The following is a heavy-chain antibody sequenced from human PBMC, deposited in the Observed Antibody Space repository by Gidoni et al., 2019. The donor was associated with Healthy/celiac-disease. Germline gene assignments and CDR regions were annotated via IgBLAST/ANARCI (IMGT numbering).Heavy chain of an antibody. Sequence: QVQLVESGGGVVQPGRSLRLYCAGSGFTFSSYAMHWVRQAPGKGLEWVAVISYDGSNKYYADSVKGRFTISRDNSKNTLYLQMNSLRAEDTAVYYCARDHLIWFGELQYYFDYWGQGTLVTVSS. CDR3: ARDHLIWFGELQYYFDY. D-gene: IGHD3-10*01. CDR1: GFTFSSYA. V-gene: IGHV3-30-3*01. J-gene: IGHJ4*02. CDR2: ISYDGSNK.